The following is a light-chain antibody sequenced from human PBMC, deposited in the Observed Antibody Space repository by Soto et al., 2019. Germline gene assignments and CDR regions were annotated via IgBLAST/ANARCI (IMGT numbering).Light chain of an antibody. CDR3: QQYGGSPIT. J-gene: IGKJ5*01. Sequence: EFVLTQTPGTLSLSPGERATLSCRSSQTVRNNYLAWYQQKPGQAPRFLIYGASSRATGIPDRFSGSGSGTDFTLTISRLEPEDFALYYCQQYGGSPITFGLGTLL. V-gene: IGKV3-20*01. CDR2: GAS. CDR1: QTVRNNY.